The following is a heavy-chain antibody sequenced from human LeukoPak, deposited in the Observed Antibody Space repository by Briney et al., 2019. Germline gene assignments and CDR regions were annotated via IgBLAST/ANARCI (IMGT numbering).Heavy chain of an antibody. J-gene: IGHJ4*02. Sequence: SETLSLTCTVSGSSISSGDYYWSWIRQPPGKGLEWIGYIYYSGSTYYNPSLKSRVTISVDTSKNQFSLKLSSVTAADTAVYYCARVVVDCSSTSCSVPDYWGQGTLVTVSS. D-gene: IGHD2-2*01. CDR1: GSSISSGDYY. CDR2: IYYSGST. V-gene: IGHV4-30-4*08. CDR3: ARVVVDCSSTSCSVPDY.